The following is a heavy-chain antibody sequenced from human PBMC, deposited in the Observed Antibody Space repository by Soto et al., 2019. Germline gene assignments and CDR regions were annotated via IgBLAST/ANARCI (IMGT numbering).Heavy chain of an antibody. J-gene: IGHJ4*02. CDR1: GFTFSRYS. CDR2: ISSSGTTI. V-gene: IGHV3-48*02. Sequence: EVQLVESGGGLVQPGGSLRLSCAASGFTFSRYSMNWVRQAPGKGLEWVSYISSSGTTIFYADSVKGRFTISRDNVKNSLFLQINTLKDGETVGYYWARDPIAGFDFWAQGARSPSPQ. CDR3: ARDPIAGFDF.